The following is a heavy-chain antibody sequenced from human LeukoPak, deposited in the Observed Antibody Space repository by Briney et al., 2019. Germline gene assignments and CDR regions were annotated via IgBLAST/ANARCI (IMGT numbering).Heavy chain of an antibody. Sequence: GGSLRLSCAASGFTFSSYSMSWVRQAPGKGLEWVSSISSSSSYIYYADSVKGRFTISRDNSKNTLYLQMNSLRVEDTAIYYCAIDPNWGIHYWGQGVLVTVSS. D-gene: IGHD7-27*01. J-gene: IGHJ4*02. CDR2: ISSSSSYI. CDR1: GFTFSSYS. CDR3: AIDPNWGIHY. V-gene: IGHV3-21*04.